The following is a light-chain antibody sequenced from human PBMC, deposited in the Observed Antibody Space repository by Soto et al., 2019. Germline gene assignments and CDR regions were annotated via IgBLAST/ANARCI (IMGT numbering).Light chain of an antibody. J-gene: IGKJ1*01. V-gene: IGKV3-15*01. CDR3: QQYNDWPWT. Sequence: EIVMTQSPATLSVSPGERATLSCRASQSVGTYLAWYQQKPGQAPRILIYGASTRAAGISPRFSGGGSGTEFTLTISSLQSEDFAGYHCQQYNDWPWTFGQGTKVGIK. CDR2: GAS. CDR1: QSVGTY.